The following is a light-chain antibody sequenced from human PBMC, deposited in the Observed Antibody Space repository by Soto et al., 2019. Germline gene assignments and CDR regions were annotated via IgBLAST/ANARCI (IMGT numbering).Light chain of an antibody. J-gene: IGKJ1*01. Sequence: TQSPGTLSLSPGERATLSCRASQSVSNNYLAWYQQRPGQAPRLVIYGASSRGTGIPDRFSASGSGTDFTLTISRLEPEDFAVYYCQQYISSPLTFGQGTKGDIK. V-gene: IGKV3-20*01. CDR2: GAS. CDR3: QQYISSPLT. CDR1: QSVSNNY.